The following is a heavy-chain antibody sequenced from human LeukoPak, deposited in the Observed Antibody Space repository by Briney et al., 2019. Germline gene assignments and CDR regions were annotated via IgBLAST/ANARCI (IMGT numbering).Heavy chain of an antibody. V-gene: IGHV3-53*01. J-gene: IGHJ4*02. D-gene: IGHD4-17*01. CDR2: IYSGGST. CDR1: GFTVSSNY. Sequence: GGSLRLSCAASGFTVSSNYMSWVRQAPGKGLEWVSVIYSGGSTYYADSVKGRFTISRDNSKNTLYLQMNSLRAEDTAVYYCVRGDYGDYTLFDYWGQGTLVTVS. CDR3: VRGDYGDYTLFDY.